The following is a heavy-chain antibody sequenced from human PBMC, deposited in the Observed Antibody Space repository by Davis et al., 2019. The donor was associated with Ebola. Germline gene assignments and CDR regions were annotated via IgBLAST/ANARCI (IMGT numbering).Heavy chain of an antibody. Sequence: GESLKISCAASGFTFSNAWMSWVPQAPGTGLELVGGIYSKTDGWTTDYAAPVKGRFTISRDDSTNTLYLQMNSLKTEDTAVYYCTTVTDYGMDVWGQGTTVTVSS. D-gene: IGHD3-16*01. CDR3: TTVTDYGMDV. CDR1: GFTFSNAW. J-gene: IGHJ6*02. CDR2: IYSKTDGWTT. V-gene: IGHV3-15*01.